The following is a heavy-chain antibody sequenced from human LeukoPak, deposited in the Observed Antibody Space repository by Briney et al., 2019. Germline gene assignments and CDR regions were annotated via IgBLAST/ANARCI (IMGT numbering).Heavy chain of an antibody. D-gene: IGHD4-23*01. Sequence: SETLPLTCIVSGGSISSYYLSWIRQPPGKGLEWIGYIYYSGSTNYNPSLQNRVTISVATSKNQFSLKLSSVTAADTAVYFCARGRSTVVSPYFDYWGQGTLVTVSS. CDR1: GGSISSYY. CDR2: IYYSGST. J-gene: IGHJ4*02. CDR3: ARGRSTVVSPYFDY. V-gene: IGHV4-59*01.